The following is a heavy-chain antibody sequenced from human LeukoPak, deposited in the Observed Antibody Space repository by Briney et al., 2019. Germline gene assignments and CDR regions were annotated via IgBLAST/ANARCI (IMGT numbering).Heavy chain of an antibody. J-gene: IGHJ5*02. CDR2: INPNSGGT. D-gene: IGHD2-8*01. CDR3: ARSLMQGKLRFDP. V-gene: IGHV1-2*06. CDR1: GHTFTGYY. Sequence: GASVKVSCKASGHTFTGYYMHWVRQAPGQGLEWMGRINPNSGGTNYAQKFQGRVTMTRDTSISTAYMELSRLRSDDTAVYYCARSLMQGKLRFDPWGQGTLVTVSS.